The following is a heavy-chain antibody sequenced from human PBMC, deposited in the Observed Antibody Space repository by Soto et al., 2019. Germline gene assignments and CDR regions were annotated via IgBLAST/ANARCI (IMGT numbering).Heavy chain of an antibody. J-gene: IGHJ6*02. CDR3: AKDLGQQLWVAKNGEDV. Sequence: QVQLVESGGGVVQPGRSLRLSCTASGFTFSSYAMHWVRQAPGKGLEWVAVISYGGSNKYYADSVKGRFTISRDNSKNTLYLQMNSLRAEDTAVYYCAKDLGQQLWVAKNGEDVWGQGTTVTVSS. D-gene: IGHD5-18*01. CDR1: GFTFSSYA. V-gene: IGHV3-30*18. CDR2: ISYGGSNK.